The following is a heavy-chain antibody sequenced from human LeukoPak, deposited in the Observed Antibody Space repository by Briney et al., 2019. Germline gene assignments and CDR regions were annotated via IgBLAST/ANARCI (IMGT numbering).Heavy chain of an antibody. CDR2: IIPIFGTA. CDR1: GGTFSSYA. V-gene: IGHV1-69*13. Sequence: SVNVSCKASGGTFSSYAIIWVRQAPGQGLEWMGGIIPIFGTANYAQKFQGRVTITADESTSTAYMELSSLRSDDTAVYYCARDIMWELPDAFDIWGQGTMVTVSS. D-gene: IGHD1-26*01. J-gene: IGHJ3*02. CDR3: ARDIMWELPDAFDI.